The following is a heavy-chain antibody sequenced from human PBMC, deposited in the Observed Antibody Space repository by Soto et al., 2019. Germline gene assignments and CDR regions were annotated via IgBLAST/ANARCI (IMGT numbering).Heavy chain of an antibody. D-gene: IGHD4-17*01. CDR3: DRGEDDGDYVDAFDI. J-gene: IGHJ3*02. CDR2: IYYSGST. CDR1: CGSISSGDNY. V-gene: IGHV4-30-4*01. Sequence: ASETLSLTRTVSCGSISSGDNYWSWIRQAPGKGLEWIGYIYYSGSTYYNPSLKSRATISVDPSKKQFSLKLRSVTAADTAVYYCDRGEDDGDYVDAFDIWGQGTMV.